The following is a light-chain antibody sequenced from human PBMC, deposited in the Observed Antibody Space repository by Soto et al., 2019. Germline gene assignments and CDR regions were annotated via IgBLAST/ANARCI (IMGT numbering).Light chain of an antibody. CDR2: GAS. CDR3: QQYNDWPPST. Sequence: EIVMTQSPATLSVSPGERATFSCRASQSITNNLAWYQQKPGQAPRLIIYGASIRATAIPARFSGSGFGTEFTLTISSLQSEDFAVYYCQQYNDWPPSTFGQGTKVEI. CDR1: QSITNN. V-gene: IGKV3-15*01. J-gene: IGKJ2*01.